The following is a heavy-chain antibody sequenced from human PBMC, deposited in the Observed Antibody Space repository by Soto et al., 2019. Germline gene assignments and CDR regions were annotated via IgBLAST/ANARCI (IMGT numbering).Heavy chain of an antibody. V-gene: IGHV4-30-4*01. CDR3: ARAKGLVTVTTSVFDP. Sequence: QVQLQESGPGLVKPSQTLSLTCTVSGGSINSGDYYWRWIRQPPGKGLEWIGYIYYSGSTYYNPSLKSRGSISADTSKNQFSLKLSSVTAAAAAVYYCARAKGLVTVTTSVFDPWCQGTLVTVSS. D-gene: IGHD4-17*01. CDR1: GGSINSGDYY. CDR2: IYYSGST. J-gene: IGHJ5*02.